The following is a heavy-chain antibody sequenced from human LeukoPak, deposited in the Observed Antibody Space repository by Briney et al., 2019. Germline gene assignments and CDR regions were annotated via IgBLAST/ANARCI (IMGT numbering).Heavy chain of an antibody. V-gene: IGHV4-59*01. CDR2: IHYSGST. Sequence: SSETLSLTCTVFGGSISNYYWSWIRQPPGKGLEWIGYIHYSGSTNYNPSLKSRVTISVDTSKNQFSLKLSSVTAADTAVYYCARATTGYSSGWYMYYFDYWGQGTLVTVSS. CDR3: ARATTGYSSGWYMYYFDY. CDR1: GGSISNYY. D-gene: IGHD6-19*01. J-gene: IGHJ4*02.